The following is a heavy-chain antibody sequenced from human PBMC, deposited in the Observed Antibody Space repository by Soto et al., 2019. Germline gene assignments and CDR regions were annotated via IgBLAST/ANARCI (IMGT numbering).Heavy chain of an antibody. V-gene: IGHV1-69*02. CDR1: GGTFGSYT. Sequence: GASVKVSCEASGGTFGSYTLNWVRQAPGQGLEWMGRIIPILGIANYAQKFQGRVTITADKSTSTAYMELSSLRSEDTAVYYCARNPDPHSGYDHHYDYWGQGTLVTVSS. D-gene: IGHD5-12*01. J-gene: IGHJ4*02. CDR2: IIPILGIA. CDR3: ARNPDPHSGYDHHYDY.